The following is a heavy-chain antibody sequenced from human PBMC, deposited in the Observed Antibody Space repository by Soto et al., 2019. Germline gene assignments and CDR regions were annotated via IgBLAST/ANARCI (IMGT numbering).Heavy chain of an antibody. J-gene: IGHJ4*02. D-gene: IGHD6-13*01. CDR2: ISTSGSTI. V-gene: IGHV3-48*03. CDR3: ARELAAAGSCDY. Sequence: GGSLRLSCAASGFTFSRYEMNWVRQAPGKGLEWISYISTSGSTIYYADSVKGRFTISRDNAKNSLYLQMNSLRAEDTAVYYCARELAAAGSCDYWGQGTLVTVSS. CDR1: GFTFSRYE.